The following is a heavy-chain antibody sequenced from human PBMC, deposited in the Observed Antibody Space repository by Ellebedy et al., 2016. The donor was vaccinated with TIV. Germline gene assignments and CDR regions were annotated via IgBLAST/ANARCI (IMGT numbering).Heavy chain of an antibody. CDR1: GFTFSGYW. V-gene: IGHV4-59*01. Sequence: GSLRLSXAASGFTFSGYWMSWIRQPPGKGLEWIGYIYYSGNTNYNPSLKSRVTMSVDTSRNQLSLRLISVTAADTAVYYCARTRGGIVRGIDYWGQGILVTVSS. D-gene: IGHD3-10*01. J-gene: IGHJ4*02. CDR2: IYYSGNT. CDR3: ARTRGGIVRGIDY.